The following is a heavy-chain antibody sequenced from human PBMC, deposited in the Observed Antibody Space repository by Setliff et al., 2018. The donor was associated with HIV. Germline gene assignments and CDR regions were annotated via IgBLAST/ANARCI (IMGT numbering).Heavy chain of an antibody. CDR3: ATMGRRGWFIDY. CDR1: GGSISSYY. J-gene: IGHJ4*02. V-gene: IGHV4-59*04. Sequence: PSETLSLTCTVSGGSISSYYWSWIRQPPGKGLEWIGNVYHSGRTYYNPSLKSRVTTSVEKSKNQFSLKLSSVTAADTAVYYCATMGRRGWFIDYWGQGTLVTVS. D-gene: IGHD6-19*01. CDR2: VYHSGRT.